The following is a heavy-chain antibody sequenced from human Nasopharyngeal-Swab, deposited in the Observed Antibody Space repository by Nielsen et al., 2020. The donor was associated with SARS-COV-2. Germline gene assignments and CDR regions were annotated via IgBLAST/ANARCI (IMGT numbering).Heavy chain of an antibody. CDR2: IIPIFGTA. V-gene: IGHV1-69*13. CDR1: GDTFSSYA. Sequence: SVKVSCKASGDTFSSYAISWVRQAPGQGLEWMGGIIPIFGTANYAQKFQGRVTITADESTSTAYMELSSLRSEDTAVYYCARADLIGYSSGWYDYYYYGMDVWGQGTTVTVSS. J-gene: IGHJ6*02. D-gene: IGHD6-19*01. CDR3: ARADLIGYSSGWYDYYYYGMDV.